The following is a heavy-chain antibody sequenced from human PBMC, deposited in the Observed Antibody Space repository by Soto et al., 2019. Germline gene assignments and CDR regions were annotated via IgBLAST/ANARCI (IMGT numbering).Heavy chain of an antibody. V-gene: IGHV1-69*01. D-gene: IGHD6-13*01. CDR3: ARGGTSGWLKGAYDV. J-gene: IGHJ3*01. CDR2: IIPMFGIP. CDR1: GGTLNKHA. Sequence: QVQLVQSGAEVKKPGSSVKVSCKASGGTLNKHAITWVRRAPGQGPEWLGGIIPMFGIPNYPQKFQGRVTITADGSTNTSPMELHSLTSDDTAVYYCARGGTSGWLKGAYDVWGQGTMVTVSS.